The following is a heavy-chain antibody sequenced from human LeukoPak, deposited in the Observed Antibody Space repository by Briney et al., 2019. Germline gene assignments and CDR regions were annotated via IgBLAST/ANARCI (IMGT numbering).Heavy chain of an antibody. V-gene: IGHV3-21*01. CDR1: GFTFSSYS. Sequence: GGSLRLSCAASGFTFSSYSMNWVRQAPGKGLEWVSSISSSSSYIYYADSVKGRFTISSDNAKNSLYLQMNSLRAEDTAVYYCARSPKESNLPEYYYDSSGYYRLAWGQGTLVTVSS. CDR2: ISSSSSYI. CDR3: ARSPKESNLPEYYYDSSGYYRLA. D-gene: IGHD3-22*01. J-gene: IGHJ5*02.